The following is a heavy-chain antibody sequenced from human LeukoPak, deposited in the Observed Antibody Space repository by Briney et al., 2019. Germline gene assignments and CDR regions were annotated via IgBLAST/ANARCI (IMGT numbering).Heavy chain of an antibody. CDR3: AKGVTTGTTLIGVDY. D-gene: IGHD1-1*01. J-gene: IGHJ4*02. Sequence: GGSLRLSCAAPGFTFSSYAMSWVRQAPGKGLEWVSAISGSGGSTYYADSVKGRFTISRDNSKNTLYLQMNSLRAEDTAVYYCAKGVTTGTTLIGVDYWGQGTLVTVSS. CDR1: GFTFSSYA. V-gene: IGHV3-23*01. CDR2: ISGSGGST.